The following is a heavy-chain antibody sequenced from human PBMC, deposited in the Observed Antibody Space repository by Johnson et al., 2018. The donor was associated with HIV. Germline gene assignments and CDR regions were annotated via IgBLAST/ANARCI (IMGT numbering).Heavy chain of an antibody. CDR2: IYSGGTA. Sequence: VQLVESGGGLVKPGGSLRLSCAASGFTVSDNYMSWVRQAPGKGLEWVSIIYSGGTAYYADSVKGRFTVSRDDSKNTLFLQMNSLRAEDTAVYYCAKSSGWGHDAFDIWGQGTMVTVSS. V-gene: IGHV3-66*02. CDR1: GFTVSDNY. D-gene: IGHD6-19*01. J-gene: IGHJ3*02. CDR3: AKSSGWGHDAFDI.